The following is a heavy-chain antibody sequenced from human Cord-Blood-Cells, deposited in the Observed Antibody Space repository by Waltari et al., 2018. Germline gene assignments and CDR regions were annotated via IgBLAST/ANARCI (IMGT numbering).Heavy chain of an antibody. D-gene: IGHD1-1*01. V-gene: IGHV4-34*01. CDR3: VVRDGYSRDY. J-gene: IGHJ4*02. Sequence: QVQLQQWGAGLLKPSETLSLTCAVYGGSFSGYYWSWIRQPPGKGLEWIGEINHSGSTNYNPSLKSRVTISVDKSKNQFSLKLSSVTAADTAVYYCVVRDGYSRDYWGQGTLVTVSS. CDR2: INHSGST. CDR1: GGSFSGYY.